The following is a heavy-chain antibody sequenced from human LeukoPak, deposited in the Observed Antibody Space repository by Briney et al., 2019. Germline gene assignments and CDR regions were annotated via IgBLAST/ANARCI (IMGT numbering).Heavy chain of an antibody. V-gene: IGHV1-46*01. Sequence: VASVKVSCKASGYTFTSYYIHWVRQAPGQGLEWMGLINPSGGSTNYAQKFQGRVTMTRSPSITTAYMELTSLTYEDTAVYYCARVPRRGDQFDPWGQGTLVTVSS. J-gene: IGHJ5*02. CDR1: GYTFTSYY. CDR3: ARVPRRGDQFDP. CDR2: INPSGGST. D-gene: IGHD3-10*01.